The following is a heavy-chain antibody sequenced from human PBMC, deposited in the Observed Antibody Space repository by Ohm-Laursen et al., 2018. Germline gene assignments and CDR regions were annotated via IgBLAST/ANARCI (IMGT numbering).Heavy chain of an antibody. D-gene: IGHD3-10*01. CDR3: ATDKGSYFDY. CDR1: GDSVSTYY. Sequence: TLSLTCTVSGDSVSTYYWTWIRQPAGKGLEWIGRIYTSGSTNYNPSLKSRLTMSVDASKNQFSLKLSSVTAADTAVYYCATDKGSYFDYWGQGTLVTVSS. CDR2: IYTSGST. V-gene: IGHV4-4*07. J-gene: IGHJ4*02.